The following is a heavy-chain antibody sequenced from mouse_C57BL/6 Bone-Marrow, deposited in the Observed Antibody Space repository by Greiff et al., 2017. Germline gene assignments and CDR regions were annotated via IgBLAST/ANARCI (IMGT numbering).Heavy chain of an antibody. CDR3: ARLGVTTVPY. D-gene: IGHD1-1*01. Sequence: EVKLVESGGDLVKPGGSLKLSCAASGFTFSSYGMSWVRQTPDKRLEWVATISSGGSYTYYPDSVKGRFTISRDNAKNTLYLQMSSVKSEDTAMYYGARLGVTTVPYWGQGTTLTVSS. CDR2: ISSGGSYT. V-gene: IGHV5-6*01. CDR1: GFTFSSYG. J-gene: IGHJ2*01.